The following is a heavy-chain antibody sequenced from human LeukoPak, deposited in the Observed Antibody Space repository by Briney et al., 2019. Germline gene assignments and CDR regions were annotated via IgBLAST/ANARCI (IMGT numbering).Heavy chain of an antibody. J-gene: IGHJ4*02. CDR2: IYSGGST. CDR3: ARQQLWPLYYFDY. Sequence: GGSLRLSCAASGFTVSSNYMSRVRQAPGKGLEWVSVIYSGGSTYYADSVKGRFTISRDNSKNTLYLQMNSLRAEDTAVYYCARQQLWPLYYFDYWGQGTLVTVSS. D-gene: IGHD5-18*01. V-gene: IGHV3-53*01. CDR1: GFTVSSNY.